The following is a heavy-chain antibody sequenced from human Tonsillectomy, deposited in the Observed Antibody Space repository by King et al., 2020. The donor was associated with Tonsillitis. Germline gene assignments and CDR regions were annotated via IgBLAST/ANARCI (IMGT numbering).Heavy chain of an antibody. Sequence: VQLVESGGGVVQPGTSLRLSCEVSAFTFRTYVLDWVRQAPGKGLEWVAVISYDGKNKVYAESVKGRFTISRDNSNNTLFMHLNSLRPGDTAVYYCAVRRDCSDSNCYNAFYIWGQGTMVTVSS. CDR3: AVRRDCSDSNCYNAFYI. CDR1: AFTFRTYV. D-gene: IGHD2-2*02. V-gene: IGHV3-30*04. J-gene: IGHJ3*02. CDR2: ISYDGKNK.